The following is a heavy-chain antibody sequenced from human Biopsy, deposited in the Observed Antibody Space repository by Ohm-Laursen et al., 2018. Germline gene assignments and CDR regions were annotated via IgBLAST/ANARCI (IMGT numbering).Heavy chain of an antibody. CDR2: MNPDSGNT. CDR3: ARADPPLFYYGSGSSNWFDP. D-gene: IGHD3-10*01. V-gene: IGHV1-8*01. J-gene: IGHJ5*02. Sequence: GASVKVSCKASGYTFTSYEINWVRQATGQGLEWMGWMNPDSGNTGYAQNFQGRVTMTRNTSISTAYMELSSLKSGGTAVYFCARADPPLFYYGSGSSNWFDPWGQGTLVTVSS. CDR1: GYTFTSYE.